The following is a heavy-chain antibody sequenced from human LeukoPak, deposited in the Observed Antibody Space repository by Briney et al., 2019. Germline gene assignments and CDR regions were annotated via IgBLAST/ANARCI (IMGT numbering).Heavy chain of an antibody. CDR1: GFTFSDYY. J-gene: IGHJ6*02. Sequence: GGSLRLSCAASGFTFSDYYMSWIRQAPGKGLEWVSYISSSGSTIYYADSVKGRFTISRDNAKNSLYLQMNSLRAEDTAVYHCARDSGSGFYYYYGMDVWGQGTTVTVSS. CDR2: ISSSGSTI. V-gene: IGHV3-11*04. D-gene: IGHD6-19*01. CDR3: ARDSGSGFYYYYGMDV.